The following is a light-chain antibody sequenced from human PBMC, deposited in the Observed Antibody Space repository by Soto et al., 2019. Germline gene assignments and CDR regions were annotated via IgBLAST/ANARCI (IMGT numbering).Light chain of an antibody. CDR1: QSVSSN. V-gene: IGKV3-15*01. Sequence: EIVMTHSPATLAVSPWERATLSCRASQSVSSNVAWYQQKPGQAPRLLIYSVSTRATGIPARFSGSGSGTEFTLTINSLQSEDFAIYYCQQYNKWPPWTFGQGTKVDIK. CDR3: QQYNKWPPWT. J-gene: IGKJ1*01. CDR2: SVS.